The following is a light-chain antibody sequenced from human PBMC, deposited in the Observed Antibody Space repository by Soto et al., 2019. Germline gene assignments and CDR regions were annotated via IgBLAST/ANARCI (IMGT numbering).Light chain of an antibody. V-gene: IGLV2-8*01. Sequence: QSALDQPASESGSPGQSVTLYYTGTSSDVGGYNYVSWYQQHPGKAPKLMIYEVSKRPSGVPDRFSGSKSGNTASLTVSGLQAEDEADYYCSSYAGSNNYVFGTGTKVTVL. J-gene: IGLJ1*01. CDR1: SSDVGGYNY. CDR3: SSYAGSNNYV. CDR2: EVS.